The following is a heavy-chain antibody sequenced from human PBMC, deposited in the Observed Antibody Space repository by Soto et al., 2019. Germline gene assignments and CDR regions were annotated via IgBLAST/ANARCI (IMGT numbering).Heavy chain of an antibody. Sequence: ASVKVSCKASGYTFTSYAKHWVRQAPGQRLEWMGWINAGNGNTKYSQKFQGRVTITRDTSASTAYMELSSLRSEDTAVYYCARGRLLAAIDYWGQGTLVTVSS. J-gene: IGHJ4*01. CDR3: ARGRLLAAIDY. CDR2: INAGNGNT. D-gene: IGHD2-15*01. V-gene: IGHV1-3*01. CDR1: GYTFTSYA.